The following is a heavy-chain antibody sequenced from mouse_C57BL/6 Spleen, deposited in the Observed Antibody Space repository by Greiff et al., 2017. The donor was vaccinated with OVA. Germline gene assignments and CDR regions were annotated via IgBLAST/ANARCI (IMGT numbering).Heavy chain of an antibody. CDR3: ARGGYSNYPYYFDY. Sequence: QVQLQQPGAELVMPGASVKLSCKASGYTFTSYWMHWVKQRPGQGLEWIGEIDPSDSYTNYNQKFKGKSTLTVDKSSSTAYMQLSSLTSEDSAVYYCARGGYSNYPYYFDYWGQGTTLTVSS. J-gene: IGHJ2*01. V-gene: IGHV1-69*01. D-gene: IGHD2-5*01. CDR2: IDPSDSYT. CDR1: GYTFTSYW.